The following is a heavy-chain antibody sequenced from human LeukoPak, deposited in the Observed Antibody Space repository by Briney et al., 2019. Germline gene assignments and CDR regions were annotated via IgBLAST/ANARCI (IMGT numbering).Heavy chain of an antibody. CDR1: GFTFSSYW. J-gene: IGHJ4*02. D-gene: IGHD3-3*01. CDR2: IKQDGSEK. CDR3: ARDLTYYDFWSGDIFGGEYYFDY. Sequence: GGSLRLSCAASGFTFSSYWMSWVRRAPGKGLEWVANIKQDGSEKYYVDSVKGRFTISRDNAKNSLYLQMNGLRAEDTAVYYCARDLTYYDFWSGDIFGGEYYFDYWGQGTLVTVSS. V-gene: IGHV3-7*01.